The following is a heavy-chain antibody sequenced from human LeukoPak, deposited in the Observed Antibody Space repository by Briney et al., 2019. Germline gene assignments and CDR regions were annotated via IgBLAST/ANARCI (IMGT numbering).Heavy chain of an antibody. Sequence: ASVKVSCKASGYTFTSYGISWVRQAPGQGLEWMGWISAYNGNTNYAQKLQGRVTMTTDTSTSTAYVELRSLRSDDTAVYYCARVSLNSFFFDYWGQGTLVTVSS. D-gene: IGHD2-21*01. J-gene: IGHJ4*02. V-gene: IGHV1-18*01. CDR1: GYTFTSYG. CDR2: ISAYNGNT. CDR3: ARVSLNSFFFDY.